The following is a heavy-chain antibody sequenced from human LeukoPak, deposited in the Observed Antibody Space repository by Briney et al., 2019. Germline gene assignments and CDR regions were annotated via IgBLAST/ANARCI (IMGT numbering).Heavy chain of an antibody. Sequence: ASVKVSCKASGYPFANFAISWVRQARGQGLEWVGWISGDKGPTYYAPKPQGRVTLTTDTSTSTAYMELRSLRSDDTAVYYCARDAPYYDILTGSPNFDYWGQGTLVTVSS. CDR1: GYPFANFA. V-gene: IGHV1-18*01. D-gene: IGHD3-9*01. CDR2: ISGDKGPT. J-gene: IGHJ4*02. CDR3: ARDAPYYDILTGSPNFDY.